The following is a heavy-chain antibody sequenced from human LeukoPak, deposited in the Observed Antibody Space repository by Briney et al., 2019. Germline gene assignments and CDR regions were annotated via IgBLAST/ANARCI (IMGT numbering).Heavy chain of an antibody. D-gene: IGHD5-18*01. CDR3: ARSHRGYSYGLGP. CDR1: GYTFTSYY. V-gene: IGHV1-46*01. Sequence: GASVKVSCKASGYTFTSYYMHWVRQAPGQGLEWMGIINPSGGSTSYAQKFQGRVTMTRDMSTSTVYMELSGLRSEDTAVYYCARSHRGYSYGLGPWGQGTLVTVSS. CDR2: INPSGGST. J-gene: IGHJ5*02.